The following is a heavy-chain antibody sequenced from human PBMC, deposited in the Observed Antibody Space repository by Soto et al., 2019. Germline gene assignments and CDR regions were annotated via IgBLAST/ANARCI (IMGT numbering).Heavy chain of an antibody. D-gene: IGHD1-1*01. J-gene: IGHJ3*02. CDR3: ARVSYNWNDVPAFDI. V-gene: IGHV4-31*03. CDR2: IYYSGST. Sequence: PSETLSLTCTVSGGSISSGGYYWSWIRQHPGKGLEWIVYIYYSGSTYYNPSLKSRVTISVDTSKNQFSLKLSSVTAADTAVYYCARVSYNWNDVPAFDIWGQGTMVTVSS. CDR1: GGSISSGGYY.